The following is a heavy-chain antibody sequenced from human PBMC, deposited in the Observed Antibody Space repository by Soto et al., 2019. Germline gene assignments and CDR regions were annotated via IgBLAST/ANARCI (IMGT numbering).Heavy chain of an antibody. Sequence: QVHLQESGPGLVKPSQTLSLTCTVSGGFVNSVNNYWSWIRQPPGEGLEWLGYTYYTGSTYYNPSLRSRLTRSIDTSKIRFSLKLNSVTAASTAVYYCARVPFSSFGVADPPVGWFDPWGQGTLVTVSS. J-gene: IGHJ5*02. D-gene: IGHD3-3*01. CDR1: GGFVNSVNNY. CDR2: TYYTGST. CDR3: ARVPFSSFGVADPPVGWFDP. V-gene: IGHV4-30-4*01.